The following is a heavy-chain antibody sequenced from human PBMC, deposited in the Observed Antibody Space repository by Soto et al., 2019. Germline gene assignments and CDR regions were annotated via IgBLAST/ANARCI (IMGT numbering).Heavy chain of an antibody. V-gene: IGHV3-30*18. J-gene: IGHJ4*02. CDR3: AKEPYDYSFDY. CDR1: GFTFSSYG. D-gene: IGHD4-4*01. Sequence: PGGSLRLSCAASGFTFSSYGRHWVRQAPGKGLEWVAVISYDGSNKYYADSVKGRFTISRDNSKNTLYLQMNSLRAEDTAVYYCAKEPYDYSFDYWGQGTLVTVSS. CDR2: ISYDGSNK.